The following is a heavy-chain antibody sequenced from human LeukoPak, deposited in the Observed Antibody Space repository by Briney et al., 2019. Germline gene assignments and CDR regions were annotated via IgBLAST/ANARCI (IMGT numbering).Heavy chain of an antibody. CDR1: GFTFSRYA. D-gene: IGHD5-12*01. V-gene: IGHV3-23*01. CDR3: ARARDIVATLYYFDY. CDR2: LGVSVSGSGGST. J-gene: IGHJ4*02. Sequence: GGSLRLSCAASGFTFSRYAMSWVRQAPGKGLEWVSALGVSVSGSGGSTYYADSVKGRFTISRDNSKNTLYLQMNSLRAEDTAVYYCARARDIVATLYYFDYWGQGTLVTVSS.